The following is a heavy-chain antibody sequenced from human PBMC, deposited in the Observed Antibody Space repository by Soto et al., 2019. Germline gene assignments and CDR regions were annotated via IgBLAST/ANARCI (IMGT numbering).Heavy chain of an antibody. CDR3: ARDLWGYCGTDCYPLDV. D-gene: IGHD2-21*02. V-gene: IGHV4-59*01. CDR2: MYNTGRT. CDR1: GGSISRYH. Sequence: PSETLSLTCTVSGGSISRYHWSWIRQPPGKGLEWIGYMYNTGRTVYNPSFNSRVTISVDTSKNQFSLQLDSVTAADTAVYYCARDLWGYCGTDCYPLDVWGQGTTVTVS. J-gene: IGHJ6*02.